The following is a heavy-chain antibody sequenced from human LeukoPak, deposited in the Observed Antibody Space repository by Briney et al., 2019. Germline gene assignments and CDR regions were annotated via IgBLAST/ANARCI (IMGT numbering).Heavy chain of an antibody. V-gene: IGHV4-59*01. J-gene: IGHJ3*02. D-gene: IGHD4-23*01. Sequence: SETLSLTCTVSGGSISSYYWSWIRQPPGKGLEWIGYIYCSGSTNYNPSLKSRVTISVDTSKNQFSLKLSSVTAADTAVYYCARVKEVFDIWGQGTMVIVSS. CDR3: ARVKEVFDI. CDR1: GGSISSYY. CDR2: IYCSGST.